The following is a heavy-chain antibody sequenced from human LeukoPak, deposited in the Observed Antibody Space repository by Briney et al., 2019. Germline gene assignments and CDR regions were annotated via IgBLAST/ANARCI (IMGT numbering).Heavy chain of an antibody. V-gene: IGHV3-7*01. CDR1: GFTFSRYQ. CDR3: ARDPDY. Sequence: PGGSLRLSCAASGFTFSRYQMTWGRQAPGEGLEWVAKVEQDGDKKYYVDSVEGRFTISRDNAKNSLYLQMNSLRAEDTAVYYCARDPDYWGQGTLVTVSS. J-gene: IGHJ4*02. CDR2: VEQDGDKK.